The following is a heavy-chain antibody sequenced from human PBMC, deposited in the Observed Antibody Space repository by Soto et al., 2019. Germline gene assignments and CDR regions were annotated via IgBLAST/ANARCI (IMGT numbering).Heavy chain of an antibody. D-gene: IGHD2-15*01. V-gene: IGHV4-34*01. J-gene: IGHJ4*02. CDR3: ATGFSLHVVAALGHFDY. CDR2: INHSGST. Sequence: QVQLQQWGAGLLKPSETLSLTCAVYGGSFSGYYWSWIRQPPGKGLEWIGEINHSGSTNYNPSLKSRVTISVDTSKNQFSLKLSSVTAADTAVYYCATGFSLHVVAALGHFDYWGQGTLVTVSS. CDR1: GGSFSGYY.